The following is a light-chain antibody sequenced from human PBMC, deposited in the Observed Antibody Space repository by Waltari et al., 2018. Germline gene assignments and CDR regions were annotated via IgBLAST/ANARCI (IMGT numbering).Light chain of an antibody. CDR1: RTDAGFYHP. CDR3: TSLAAGSTWV. V-gene: IGLV2-8*01. J-gene: IGLJ3*02. Sequence: QSALTQPPSASGSPGQSVTIACPGTRTDAGFYHPVPWYQQHPGKAPQLMIYEVTKRPSGVPDRFSGSKSDNTASLTVSGVQVEDEADYYCTSLAAGSTWVFGGGTKLTVL. CDR2: EVT.